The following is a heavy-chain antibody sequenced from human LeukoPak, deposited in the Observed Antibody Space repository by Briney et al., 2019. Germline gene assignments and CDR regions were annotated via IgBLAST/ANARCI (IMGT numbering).Heavy chain of an antibody. CDR2: INPNSGGT. CDR1: GGTFSSYA. J-gene: IGHJ6*03. D-gene: IGHD1-1*01. CDR3: ARAGTDRYYYYYYMDV. V-gene: IGHV1-2*02. Sequence: ASVKVSCKASGGTFSSYAISWVRQAPGQGLEWMGWINPNSGGTNYAQKFQGRVTMTRDTSISTAYMELSRLRSDDTAVYYCARAGTDRYYYYYYMDVWGKGTTVTVSS.